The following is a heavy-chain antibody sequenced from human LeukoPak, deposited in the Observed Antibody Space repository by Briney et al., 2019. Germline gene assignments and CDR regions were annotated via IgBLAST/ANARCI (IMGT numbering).Heavy chain of an antibody. CDR1: GGTFSSYA. CDR2: ISPNNGNT. J-gene: IGHJ3*02. CDR3: TRVRNSNNWWGPFDI. Sequence: ASVKVSCKASGGTFSSYAISWVRQAPGQRLEWMGWISPNNGNTQYAQGVQGRVTMTTDTSRSTAYMELRSLRSDDTAVYYCTRVRNSNNWWGPFDIWGQGTMVTVSS. V-gene: IGHV1-18*01. D-gene: IGHD1-1*01.